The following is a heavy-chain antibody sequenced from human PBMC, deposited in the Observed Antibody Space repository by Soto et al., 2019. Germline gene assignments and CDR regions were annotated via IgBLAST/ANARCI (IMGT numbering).Heavy chain of an antibody. CDR2: IIPILGIA. J-gene: IGHJ4*02. V-gene: IGHV1-69*04. CDR3: ARVSHPYSY. CDR1: GYTFTSYA. D-gene: IGHD2-15*01. Sequence: SVKVSCKASGYTFTSYAMHWVRQAPGQGLEWMGRIIPILGIANYAQKFQGRVTITADKSTSTAYMELSSLRSEDTAVYYCARVSHPYSYWGQGTLVTVSS.